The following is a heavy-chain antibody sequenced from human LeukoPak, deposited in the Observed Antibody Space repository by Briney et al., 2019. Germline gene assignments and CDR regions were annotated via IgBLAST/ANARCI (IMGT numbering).Heavy chain of an antibody. Sequence: PSQTLSLTCTVSGGSISSGDYYWSWIRQPPGKGLEWIGYIYYSGSTYYNPSLKSRVTISVDTSKNQFSLKLSSVTAADTAVYYCASPFFGEPSKDAFDIWGQGTMVTVSS. CDR3: ASPFFGEPSKDAFDI. CDR1: GGSISSGDYY. V-gene: IGHV4-30-4*08. CDR2: IYYSGST. J-gene: IGHJ3*02. D-gene: IGHD3-3*01.